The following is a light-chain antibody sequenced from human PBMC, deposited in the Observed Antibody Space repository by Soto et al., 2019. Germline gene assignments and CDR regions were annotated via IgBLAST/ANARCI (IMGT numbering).Light chain of an antibody. V-gene: IGKV3-20*01. Sequence: EIVLTQSPGTLSLSPGESATLSCRASQTVGSDYLAWYQQRPGQAPRLLIYGTSSRATGIPARFSGSGSGTDFTLTISRLEPEDFAVYYCQQYRTSTQTFGQGTKVDIK. CDR3: QQYRTSTQT. CDR2: GTS. J-gene: IGKJ1*01. CDR1: QTVGSDY.